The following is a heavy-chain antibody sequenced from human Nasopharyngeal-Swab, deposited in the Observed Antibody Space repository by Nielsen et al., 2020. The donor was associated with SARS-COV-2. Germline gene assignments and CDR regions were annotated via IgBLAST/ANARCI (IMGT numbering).Heavy chain of an antibody. CDR1: GYTFTSYA. CDR3: ARDRSIAVAGGNFDY. V-gene: IGHV1-3*01. D-gene: IGHD6-19*01. Sequence: ASVKVSCEASGYTFTSYAMHWVRQAPGQRLEWMGWINAGNGNTKYSQKFQGRVTITRDTSASTAYMELSSLRSEDTAVYYCARDRSIAVAGGNFDYWGQGTLVTVSS. CDR2: INAGNGNT. J-gene: IGHJ4*02.